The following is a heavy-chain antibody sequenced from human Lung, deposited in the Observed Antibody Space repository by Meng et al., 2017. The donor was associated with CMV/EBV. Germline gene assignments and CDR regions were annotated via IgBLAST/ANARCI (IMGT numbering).Heavy chain of an antibody. CDR1: GFTFSDYY. J-gene: IGHJ6*02. V-gene: IGHV3-11*01. CDR2: IDPDGNTI. CDR3: ARYRKPTQYYGLSL. D-gene: IGHD3-16*02. Sequence: GESLKISCAASGFTFSDYYMSWIRQAPGTGLEWISYIDPDGNTIYYTDSVKGRFTISRDNAQSSVYLHMISLKADDTAVYYCARYRKPTQYYGLSLWGQGTTVTVSS.